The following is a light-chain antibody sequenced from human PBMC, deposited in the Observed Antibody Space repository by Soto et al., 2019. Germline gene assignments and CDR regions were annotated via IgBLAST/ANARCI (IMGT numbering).Light chain of an antibody. V-gene: IGKV1-33*01. Sequence: DIQMTQSPSSLSASVGDRVTITCQARQDISNYLNWYQQKPGKAHKLLIYDASNLETGVPSRFSGSGSGTDFTFTISSLPPEDIATYYCQQYDNLPWTFGQGTKVEIK. CDR2: DAS. CDR1: QDISNY. J-gene: IGKJ1*01. CDR3: QQYDNLPWT.